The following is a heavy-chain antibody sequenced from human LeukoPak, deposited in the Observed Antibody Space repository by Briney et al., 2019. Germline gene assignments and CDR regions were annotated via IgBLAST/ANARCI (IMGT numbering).Heavy chain of an antibody. V-gene: IGHV3-21*01. D-gene: IGHD2-15*01. Sequence: GGSLRPSCAASGFTFSSYSMNWVRQAPGKGLEWVSSISSSSSYIYYADSVKGRFTISRDNAKNSLYLQMNSLRAEDTAVYYCARDRGYCSGGSCYYFGYWGQGTLVTVSS. J-gene: IGHJ4*02. CDR3: ARDRGYCSGGSCYYFGY. CDR2: ISSSSSYI. CDR1: GFTFSSYS.